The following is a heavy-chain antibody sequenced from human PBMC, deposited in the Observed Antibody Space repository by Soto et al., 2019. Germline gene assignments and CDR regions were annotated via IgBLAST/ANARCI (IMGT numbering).Heavy chain of an antibody. V-gene: IGHV5-51*01. CDR2: IYPGDSDT. D-gene: IGHD6-13*01. J-gene: IGHJ3*02. CDR3: ASYNGGYSSSWYSPDAFDI. CDR1: GYSFTSYW. Sequence: GESLKISCKGSGYSFTSYWIGWVRQMPGKGLEWMGIIYPGDSDTRYSPSFQGQVTISADKSISTAYLQWSSLEASDAAMYYCASYNGGYSSSWYSPDAFDIWGQGTMVTVSS.